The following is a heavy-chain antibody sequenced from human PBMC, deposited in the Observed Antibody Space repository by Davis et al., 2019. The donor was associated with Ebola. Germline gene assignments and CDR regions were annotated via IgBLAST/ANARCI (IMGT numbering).Heavy chain of an antibody. Sequence: PGGFLRLSCAASGFTFSSYSMNWVRQAPGKGLEWVSSISSSSSYIYYADSVKGRFTISRDNAKNSLYLQMNSLRAEDTAVYYCASETYYYDSSGYHPYFDYWGQGTLVTVSS. CDR3: ASETYYYDSSGYHPYFDY. CDR2: ISSSSSYI. CDR1: GFTFSSYS. V-gene: IGHV3-21*01. J-gene: IGHJ4*02. D-gene: IGHD3-22*01.